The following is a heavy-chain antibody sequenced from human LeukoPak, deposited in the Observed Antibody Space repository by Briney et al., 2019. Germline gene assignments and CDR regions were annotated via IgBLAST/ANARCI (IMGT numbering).Heavy chain of an antibody. Sequence: SETLSLTCAVYGGSFSGYYWSWIRQPPGKGLEWIGEINHSGSTNYNPSLKSRVTISVDTSKNQFSLKLSSVTAADTAVYYCARGRLRSPRKIIAARPYYFDYWGQGTLVTVSS. D-gene: IGHD6-6*01. J-gene: IGHJ4*02. CDR1: GGSFSGYY. CDR3: ARGRLRSPRKIIAARPYYFDY. CDR2: INHSGST. V-gene: IGHV4-34*01.